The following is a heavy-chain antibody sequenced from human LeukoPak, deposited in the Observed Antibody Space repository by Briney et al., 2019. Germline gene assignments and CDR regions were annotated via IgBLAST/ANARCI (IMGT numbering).Heavy chain of an antibody. CDR1: GFTFSSYG. CDR2: INSEGSST. Sequence: GGSLRLSCAASGFTFSSYGMHWVRQAPGKGLVWVSRINSEGSSTTYADSVKGRFTISRDNAKNTLILQMNSLRAEDTAVYYCARDYYSRFDYWGQGTLVTVSS. V-gene: IGHV3-74*01. D-gene: IGHD3-22*01. J-gene: IGHJ4*02. CDR3: ARDYYSRFDY.